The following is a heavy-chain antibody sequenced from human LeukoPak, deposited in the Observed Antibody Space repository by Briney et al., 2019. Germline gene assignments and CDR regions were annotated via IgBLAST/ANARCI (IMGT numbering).Heavy chain of an antibody. V-gene: IGHV1-69*05. D-gene: IGHD1-1*01. CDR2: FIPIFGTA. Sequence: SVKLSCKASGGTFSSYALSWVRQATGQGLEWMGRFIPIFGTANYAQKFQGRVTITTDESTSTAYMELSSLRSEDTAVYYCAREVERRYYYYYYMDVWGKGTTVTVSS. CDR3: AREVERRYYYYYYMDV. CDR1: GGTFSSYA. J-gene: IGHJ6*03.